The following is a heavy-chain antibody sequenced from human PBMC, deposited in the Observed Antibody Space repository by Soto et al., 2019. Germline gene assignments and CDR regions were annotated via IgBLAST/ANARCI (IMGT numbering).Heavy chain of an antibody. Sequence: QVQLVQSGAAVKKPGASVKVSCKASGYTFTSYGISWVRQAPGQGLVWMGWITAYNGNTNYAQKLQGRVTMTTDTSTSTAYIELRSLRSDDTAVYYRARSQGTMITLRYYNGMDVWGQGTTVTVSS. CDR2: ITAYNGNT. V-gene: IGHV1-18*01. D-gene: IGHD3-22*01. CDR3: ARSQGTMITLRYYNGMDV. CDR1: GYTFTSYG. J-gene: IGHJ6*02.